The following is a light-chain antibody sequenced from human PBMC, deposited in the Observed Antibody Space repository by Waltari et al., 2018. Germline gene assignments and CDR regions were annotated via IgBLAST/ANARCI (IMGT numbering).Light chain of an antibody. J-gene: IGKJ1*01. CDR3: QHYNNWPPGTT. V-gene: IGKV3-15*01. CDR2: SAS. CDR1: QSVSIN. Sequence: EIVMTQSPVTLSVSPGEGATLSCRASQSVSINLAWYQQKPGQAPRLLIYSASTRATGVPARFSGSGSGTEFTLTISSLQSDDFAFYYCQHYNNWPPGTTFGQGTKLEIK.